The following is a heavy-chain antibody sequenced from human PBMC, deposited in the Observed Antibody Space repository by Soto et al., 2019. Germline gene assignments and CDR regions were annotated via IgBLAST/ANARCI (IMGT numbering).Heavy chain of an antibody. Sequence: QVQLVESGGGVVQPGRSLRLSCAASGFTFSSYAMHWVRQAPGKGLEWVAVISYDGSNKYYADSVKDRFTISRDNSKNTLYLQMNSLRAEDTAVYYCARDDYGDYSSSWGQGTLVTVSS. J-gene: IGHJ4*02. CDR3: ARDDYGDYSSS. D-gene: IGHD4-17*01. CDR2: ISYDGSNK. V-gene: IGHV3-30-3*01. CDR1: GFTFSSYA.